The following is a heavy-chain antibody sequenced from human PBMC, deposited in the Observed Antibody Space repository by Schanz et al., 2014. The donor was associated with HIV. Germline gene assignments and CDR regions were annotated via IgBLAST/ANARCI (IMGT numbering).Heavy chain of an antibody. CDR1: GFRFDDYA. V-gene: IGHV3-9*01. CDR3: ARSSSGSGTWPPRY. J-gene: IGHJ4*02. CDR2: ISWSSGNI. Sequence: EVHLVESGGGSVQPGRSLRLSCEASGFRFDDYAMYWVRQAPGKGLEWVSGISWSSGNIGYADSVKGRFTISRDNAKNSLYLQMNSLRAEDTALYHCARSSSGSGTWPPRYWGQGTLVIVSS. D-gene: IGHD6-6*01.